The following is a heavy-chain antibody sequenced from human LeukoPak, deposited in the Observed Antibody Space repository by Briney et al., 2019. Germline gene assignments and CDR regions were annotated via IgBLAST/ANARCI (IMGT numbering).Heavy chain of an antibody. J-gene: IGHJ4*02. CDR3: ARSTGTLRGYFDY. CDR2: INHSGST. V-gene: IGHV4-34*01. CDR1: GGSFSGYY. D-gene: IGHD1-1*01. Sequence: PSETLSLTCAVYGGSFSGYYWSWIRQPPGKGLEWIGEINHSGSTNYNPSLKSRVTISVDTSKSQFSLKLSSVTAADTAVYYCARSTGTLRGYFDYWGQGTLVTVSS.